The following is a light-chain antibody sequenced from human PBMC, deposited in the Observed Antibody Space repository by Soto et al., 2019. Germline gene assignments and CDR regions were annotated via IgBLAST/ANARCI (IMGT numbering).Light chain of an antibody. Sequence: QPVLTQSSSASASLGSSVTLPCTLSSGHCRYIIAWHQQQPGKAPRYLMKLEGSGSYNKGSGVPDRFSGSSSGADRYLTISNLQAEDEAEYYCETWDSNPRVFGGGTKVTVL. CDR3: ETWDSNPRV. V-gene: IGLV4-60*03. J-gene: IGLJ3*02. CDR1: SGHCRYI. CDR2: LEGSGSY.